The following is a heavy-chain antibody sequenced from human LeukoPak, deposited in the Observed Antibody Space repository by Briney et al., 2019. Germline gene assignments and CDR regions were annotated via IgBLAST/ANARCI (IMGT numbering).Heavy chain of an antibody. CDR1: RFTFTSSA. J-gene: IGHJ4*02. V-gene: IGHV1-58*01. CDR3: VATPPGVEWKFTYYFDY. CDR2: IVVASGNR. D-gene: IGHD3-3*01. Sequence: SVKVSCKASRFTFTSSAVQWVRQARGQRLECIGWIVVASGNRNYGQKFRERVTITRDMSTSTAYMELNSLRSEDTAVYYCVATPPGVEWKFTYYFDYWGQGTLVTVSS.